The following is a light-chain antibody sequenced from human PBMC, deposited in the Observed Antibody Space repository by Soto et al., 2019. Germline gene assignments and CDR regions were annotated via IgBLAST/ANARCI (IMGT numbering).Light chain of an antibody. CDR1: SNDVGSYNL. V-gene: IGLV2-23*02. J-gene: IGLJ1*01. CDR3: CSYARGSTYV. CDR2: EVT. Sequence: QSALTQPAYVSRSPGQSITISCTGTSNDVGSYNLVSWYQQYPGKAPKLMIYEVTQRPSGVSNRFSGSKSGNTASLTISGLQAEDEADYYCCSYARGSTYVFGTGTKVTAL.